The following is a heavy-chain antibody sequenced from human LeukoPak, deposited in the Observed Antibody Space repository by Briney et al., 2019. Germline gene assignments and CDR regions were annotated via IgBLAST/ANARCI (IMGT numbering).Heavy chain of an antibody. J-gene: IGHJ5*02. V-gene: IGHV4-30-2*01. CDR3: ARGSITMVRGAIWDEVGWFDP. CDR1: GGSISSGGYS. D-gene: IGHD3-10*01. CDR2: IYHSGST. Sequence: SETLSLTCAVSGGSISSGGYSWSWIRQPPGKGLEWIGYIYHSGSTYYNPSLKSRVTISVGRSKNQFSLKLSSVTAADTAVYYCARGSITMVRGAIWDEVGWFDPWGQGTLVTVSS.